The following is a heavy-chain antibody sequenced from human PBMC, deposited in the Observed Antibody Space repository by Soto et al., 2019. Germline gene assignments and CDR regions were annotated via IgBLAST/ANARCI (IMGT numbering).Heavy chain of an antibody. CDR2: VYSNDDK. CDR1: GFSLSTSGVG. D-gene: IGHD2-2*01. V-gene: IGHV2-5*01. CDR3: GRRLDVGSNSF. J-gene: IGHJ3*01. Sequence: QITLEESGPALVNPTQTLTLTCSFSGFSLSTSGVGVEWIRQPPGKALEWLALVYSNDDKRYSPSVKNRVTITKDTSRNRVVLTMTNVHPVDTATYYCGRRLDVGSNSFWGQGTMVTVSS.